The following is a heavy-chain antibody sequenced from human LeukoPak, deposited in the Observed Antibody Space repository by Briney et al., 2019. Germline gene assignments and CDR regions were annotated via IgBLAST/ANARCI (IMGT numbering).Heavy chain of an antibody. J-gene: IGHJ6*03. CDR3: AKAGPPIHYYYMVV. CDR2: INPNSGGT. CDR1: GYTFTVYY. V-gene: IGHV1-2*02. Sequence: ASVTVSFKASGYTFTVYYMHWVRQAPGQGLEWMGWINPNSGGTNYAQKFQGRVTMTRDTSISTAYMELRSLRSDDTAVYYCAKAGPPIHYYYMVVWGKGTTVTISS.